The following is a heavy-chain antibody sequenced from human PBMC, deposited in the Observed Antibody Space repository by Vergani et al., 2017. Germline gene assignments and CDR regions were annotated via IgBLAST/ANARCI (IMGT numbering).Heavy chain of an antibody. CDR2: INHSGST. J-gene: IGHJ4*02. D-gene: IGHD2-15*01. V-gene: IGHV4-34*01. Sequence: QVQLQQWGAGLLKPSETLSLTCAVYGGSFSGYYWSWIRQPPGKGLEWIGEINHSGSTNYNPSLKSRVTISVDTSKNQFSLKLSSVTAADTAVYYCARGVGYCSGGSCYGSWGQGTLVTVSS. CDR1: GGSFSGYY. CDR3: ARGVGYCSGGSCYGS.